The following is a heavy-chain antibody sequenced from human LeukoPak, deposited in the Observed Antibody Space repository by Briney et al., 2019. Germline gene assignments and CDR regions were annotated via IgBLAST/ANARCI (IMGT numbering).Heavy chain of an antibody. Sequence: GGSLRLSCAASGFTFSSYGMHWVRQAPGKGLEWVAVISYDGSNKYYADSVKGRFTISRDNSKNTLYLQMNSLRAEDTAVYYCAKDVFSGWELPNDAFDIWGQGTMVTVSS. CDR2: ISYDGSNK. CDR3: AKDVFSGWELPNDAFDI. D-gene: IGHD1-26*01. V-gene: IGHV3-30*18. CDR1: GFTFSSYG. J-gene: IGHJ3*02.